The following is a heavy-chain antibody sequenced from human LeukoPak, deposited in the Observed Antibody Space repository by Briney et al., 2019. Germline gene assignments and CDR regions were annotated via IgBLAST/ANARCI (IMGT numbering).Heavy chain of an antibody. CDR2: INHSGST. Sequence: SETLSLTCTVYGGSFSGYYWSWIRQPPGKGLEWIGEINHSGSTNYNPSLKSRVTISVDTSKNQFSLKLSSVTAADTAVYYCARYYGSGSRFYYYYYYMDVWGKGTTVTISS. J-gene: IGHJ6*03. CDR3: ARYYGSGSRFYYYYYYMDV. D-gene: IGHD3-10*01. CDR1: GGSFSGYY. V-gene: IGHV4-34*01.